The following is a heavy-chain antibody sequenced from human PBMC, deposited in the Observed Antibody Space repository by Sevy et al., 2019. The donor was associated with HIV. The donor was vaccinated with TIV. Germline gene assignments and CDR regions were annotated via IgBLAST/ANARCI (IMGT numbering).Heavy chain of an antibody. Sequence: SETLSLTCTVSGGSISSYYWSWIRQPPGKGLEWIGYIYYSGSTNYNPSLKSRVTISVDTSKNQFTLKLGSVTAADTAVYYCAGLRKGMWSSWTWPASDYYYYMDVWGKGTTVTVSS. J-gene: IGHJ6*03. V-gene: IGHV4-59*08. CDR1: GGSISSYY. CDR2: IYYSGST. CDR3: AGLRKGMWSSWTWPASDYYYYMDV. D-gene: IGHD6-6*01.